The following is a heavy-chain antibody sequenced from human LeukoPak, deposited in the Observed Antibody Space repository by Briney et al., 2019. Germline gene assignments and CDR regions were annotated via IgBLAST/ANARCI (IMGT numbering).Heavy chain of an antibody. V-gene: IGHV4-38-2*02. J-gene: IGHJ4*02. CDR3: VRDIWGLPPDY. Sequence: SETLSLTCIVSGFSIRSDYAWGWVRQPPGKGLEWIGIIYHSGNTYYNPSLKSRVTMSVDTSRNQFSLKMRSVTAADTAVYYCVRDIWGLPPDYWGQGTLVTVSS. CDR2: IYHSGNT. CDR1: GFSIRSDYA. D-gene: IGHD3-16*01.